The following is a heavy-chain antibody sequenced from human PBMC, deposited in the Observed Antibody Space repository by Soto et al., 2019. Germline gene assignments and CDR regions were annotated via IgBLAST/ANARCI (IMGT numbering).Heavy chain of an antibody. CDR1: GGTFSSYA. CDR3: ARGDDILTGFTTDYYYYYGMDV. Sequence: ASVKVSCKASGGTFSSYAISWGRQAPGQGLEWMGGIIPIFGTANYAQKFQGRVTITADESTSTAYMELSSLRSEDTAVYYCARGDDILTGFTTDYYYYYGMDVWGQGTTVTVSS. D-gene: IGHD3-9*01. J-gene: IGHJ6*02. V-gene: IGHV1-69*13. CDR2: IIPIFGTA.